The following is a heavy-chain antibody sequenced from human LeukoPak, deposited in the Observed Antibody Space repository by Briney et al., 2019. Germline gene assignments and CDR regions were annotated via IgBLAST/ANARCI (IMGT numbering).Heavy chain of an antibody. Sequence: SETLSLTCTVSGVSITTYYWNWVRQPPGKGLEWIGYIYYSGSTNYNPSLKSRVTISVDTSKNQFSLKLSSVTAADTAVYYCAREGGTGTTSLDYWGQGTLVTVSS. CDR3: AREGGTGTTSLDY. CDR1: GVSITTYY. J-gene: IGHJ4*02. CDR2: IYYSGST. D-gene: IGHD1-1*01. V-gene: IGHV4-59*01.